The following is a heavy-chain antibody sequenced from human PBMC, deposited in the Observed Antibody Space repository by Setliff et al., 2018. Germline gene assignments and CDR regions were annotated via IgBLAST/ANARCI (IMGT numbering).Heavy chain of an antibody. CDR2: IYYSGST. V-gene: IGHV4-39*07. Sequence: PSETLSLTCTVSGGSISSSSHYWGWIRQPPGKGLEWIGSIYYSGSTYYNPSLKSRVTISVDTSKNQFSLKLSSVTAADTAVYYCARDRITIFGVVIPFDYWGQGTLVTVS. J-gene: IGHJ4*02. D-gene: IGHD3-3*01. CDR1: GGSISSSSHY. CDR3: ARDRITIFGVVIPFDY.